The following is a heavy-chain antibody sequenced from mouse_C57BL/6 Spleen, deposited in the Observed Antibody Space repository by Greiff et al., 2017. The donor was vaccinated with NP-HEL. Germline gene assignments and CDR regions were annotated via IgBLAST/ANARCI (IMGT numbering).Heavy chain of an antibody. Sequence: EVKLQESGPELVKPGASVKISCKASGYTFTDYYMNWVKQSHGKSLEWIGDINPNNGGTSYNQKFKGKATLTVDKSSSTAYMELRSLTSEDSAVYYCARGNYGSSGGFAYWGQGTLVTVSA. D-gene: IGHD1-1*01. CDR3: ARGNYGSSGGFAY. CDR1: GYTFTDYY. V-gene: IGHV1-26*01. CDR2: INPNNGGT. J-gene: IGHJ3*01.